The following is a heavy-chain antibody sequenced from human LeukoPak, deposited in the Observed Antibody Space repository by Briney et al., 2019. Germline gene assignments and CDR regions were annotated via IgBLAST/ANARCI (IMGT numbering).Heavy chain of an antibody. CDR3: ARGETYYYGSGSSPLFDP. V-gene: IGHV3-48*04. D-gene: IGHD3-10*01. J-gene: IGHJ5*02. CDR1: GFTFSTFS. CDR2: INGRGSTI. Sequence: PGGSLRLSCEVSGFTFSTFSMNWVRQAPGKGLEWLSYINGRGSTIYYADSVKGRFTISRDDARNSLYLQLNSLKAEDTAVYYCARGETYYYGSGSSPLFDPWGQGTLVTVSS.